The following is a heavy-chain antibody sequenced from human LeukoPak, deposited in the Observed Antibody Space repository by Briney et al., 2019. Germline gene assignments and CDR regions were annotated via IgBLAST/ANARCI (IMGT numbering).Heavy chain of an antibody. CDR1: GGSISRYY. CDR2: IYYSGST. D-gene: IGHD3-22*01. Sequence: SETLSLTCTVSGGSISRYYWSWIRQPPGKGLEWIGYIYYSGSTNYNPSLKSRVTISVDTSKNQFSLKLSSVTAADTAVYYCASDYGSSGYYFIWGQGTLVTVSS. J-gene: IGHJ4*02. V-gene: IGHV4-59*08. CDR3: ASDYGSSGYYFI.